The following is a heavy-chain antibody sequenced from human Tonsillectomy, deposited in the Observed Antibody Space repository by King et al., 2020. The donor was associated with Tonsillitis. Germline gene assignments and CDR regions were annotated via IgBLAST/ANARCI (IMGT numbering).Heavy chain of an antibody. J-gene: IGHJ4*02. V-gene: IGHV3-33*08. CDR3: AREREGGTAYWYFDN. D-gene: IGHD2-15*01. CDR2: IWYDGSNK. CDR1: GFTFSSYG. Sequence: VQLVESGGGVVQPGRSLRLSCAASGFTFSSYGMHWVRQAPGKGLEWVAAIWYDGSNKYYADSVEGRFTISRDNSKNTLSLQMSSLRAEDTAVYYCAREREGGTAYWYFDNWGQGTLVTVSS.